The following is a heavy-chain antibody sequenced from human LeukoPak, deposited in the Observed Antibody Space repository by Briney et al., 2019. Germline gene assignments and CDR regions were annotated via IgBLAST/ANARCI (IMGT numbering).Heavy chain of an antibody. J-gene: IGHJ4*02. CDR3: ARGGGYSYGPYYFDY. CDR1: GYTFTSYD. D-gene: IGHD5-18*01. V-gene: IGHV1-8*01. Sequence: GASVKVSCKASGYTFTSYDIKWVPQATGQGLEWMGWMNPNSGNTGYAQKFQGRVTMTRNTSISTAYMELSSLRSEDTAVYYCARGGGYSYGPYYFDYWGQGTLVTVSS. CDR2: MNPNSGNT.